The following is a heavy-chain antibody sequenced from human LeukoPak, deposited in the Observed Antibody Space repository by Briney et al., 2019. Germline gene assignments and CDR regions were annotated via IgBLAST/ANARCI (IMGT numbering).Heavy chain of an antibody. CDR2: IKSKTDGGTT. CDR3: TTTPRVLRYFDWLLSFDY. CDR1: GFTFSNAW. Sequence: PGGSLRLSCAASGFTFSNAWMSWVRQAPGKGLEWVGRIKSKTDGGTTDYAAPVKGRFTISRDDSKNTLYLQMNSLKTEDTAVYYCTTTPRVLRYFDWLLSFDYWGQGTLVTVSS. J-gene: IGHJ4*02. D-gene: IGHD3-9*01. V-gene: IGHV3-15*01.